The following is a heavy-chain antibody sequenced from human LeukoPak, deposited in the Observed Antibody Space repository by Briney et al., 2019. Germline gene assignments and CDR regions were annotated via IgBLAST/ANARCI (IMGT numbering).Heavy chain of an antibody. D-gene: IGHD6-13*01. CDR3: ARDLEAAAGTNWFDP. CDR1: GYTLTELS. Sequence: ASVKVSCKVSGYTLTELSMHWVRQAPGKGLEWMGGFDPEDGETIYAQKFQGRVTITADESTSTAYMELSSLRSEDTAVYYCARDLEAAAGTNWFDPWGQGTLVTVSS. J-gene: IGHJ5*02. V-gene: IGHV1-24*01. CDR2: FDPEDGET.